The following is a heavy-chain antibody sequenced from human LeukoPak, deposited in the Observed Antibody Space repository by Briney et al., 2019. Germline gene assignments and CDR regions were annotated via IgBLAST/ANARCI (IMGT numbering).Heavy chain of an antibody. CDR2: IKQDGSEK. CDR3: ARDTYGDFIYYYYYGMDV. Sequence: GGSLRLPCAASGFTFSSYWMSWVRQAPGKGLEWVANIKQDGSEKYYVDSVKGQFTISRDNAKNSLYLQMNSLRAEDTAVYYCARDTYGDFIYYYYYGMDVWGKGTTVTVSS. D-gene: IGHD4-17*01. CDR1: GFTFSSYW. J-gene: IGHJ6*04. V-gene: IGHV3-7*03.